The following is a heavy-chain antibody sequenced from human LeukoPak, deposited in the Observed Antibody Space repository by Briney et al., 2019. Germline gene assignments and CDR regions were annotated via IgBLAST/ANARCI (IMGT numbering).Heavy chain of an antibody. D-gene: IGHD5-18*01. J-gene: IGHJ4*02. CDR1: GYSISSGYY. CDR3: ARVRPGGFLRVDTAMATFDY. V-gene: IGHV4-38-2*02. CDR2: IYHSGST. Sequence: PSETLSLTCTVSGYSISSGYYWGWIRQPPGKGLEWIGSIYHSGSTYYNPSLKSRVTISVDTSKNQFSLKLSSVTAADTAVYYCARVRPGGFLRVDTAMATFDYWGQGTLVTVSS.